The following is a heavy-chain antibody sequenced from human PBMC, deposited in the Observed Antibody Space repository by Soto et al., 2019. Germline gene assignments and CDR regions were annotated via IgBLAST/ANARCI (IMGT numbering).Heavy chain of an antibody. J-gene: IGHJ4*02. Sequence: PSDTLSLTCAVSGGSISSGGYSWSWIRQPPGKGLEWIGYIYHSGSTYYNPSLKSRVTISVDRSKNQFSLKLSSVTAADTAVYYCARRYGWNFDYWGQGTLVTVSS. CDR2: IYHSGST. CDR3: ARRYGWNFDY. V-gene: IGHV4-30-2*01. D-gene: IGHD6-19*01. CDR1: GGSISSGGYS.